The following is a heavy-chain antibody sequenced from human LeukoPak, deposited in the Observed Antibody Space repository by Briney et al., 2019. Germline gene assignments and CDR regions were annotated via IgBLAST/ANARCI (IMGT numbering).Heavy chain of an antibody. Sequence: PSETLSLTCTVSGGSISSYYWSWIRQPPGKGLEWIGYIYYSGSTNYNPSLKSRVTISVDTSKNQFSLKLSSVTAADTAVYYCARLEWELNLDYWGQGTLVTVSS. V-gene: IGHV4-59*08. J-gene: IGHJ4*02. D-gene: IGHD1-26*01. CDR1: GGSISSYY. CDR3: ARLEWELNLDY. CDR2: IYYSGST.